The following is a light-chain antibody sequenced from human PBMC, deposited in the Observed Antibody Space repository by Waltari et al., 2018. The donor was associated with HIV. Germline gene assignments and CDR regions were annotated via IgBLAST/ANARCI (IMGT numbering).Light chain of an antibody. CDR1: SSNTGYNY. Sequence: QAVLTQPPSPSGTPGQRVTISCSGTSSNTGYNYVSWYQQIPGTAPKLLIYRNTQRPSGVPDRFSGAKSGTSASLTISGLRSDDEADYYCVAWDDSLSGHVVIGGGTKLTVL. CDR2: RNT. CDR3: VAWDDSLSGHVV. J-gene: IGLJ2*01. V-gene: IGLV1-47*01.